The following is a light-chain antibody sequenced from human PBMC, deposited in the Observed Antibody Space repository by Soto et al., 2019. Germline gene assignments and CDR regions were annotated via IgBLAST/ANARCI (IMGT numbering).Light chain of an antibody. CDR1: SSDIGTYNY. Sequence: QSALTQPASVSRSPGQSITISCTGTSSDIGTYNYVSWYQQHPGRAPKLMIYDVTNRPSGISNRFSGSKSGNTASLTISDLQAEDEAVYYCSSYTRSSTVVFGGGTKLTVL. CDR2: DVT. CDR3: SSYTRSSTVV. J-gene: IGLJ2*01. V-gene: IGLV2-14*01.